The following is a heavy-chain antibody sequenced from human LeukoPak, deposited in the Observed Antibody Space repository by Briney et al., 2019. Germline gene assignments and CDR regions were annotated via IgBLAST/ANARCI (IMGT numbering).Heavy chain of an antibody. J-gene: IGHJ4*02. V-gene: IGHV1-3*01. CDR2: INAGNGNT. D-gene: IGHD5-12*01. CDR1: GYTFTSYA. CDR3: ARVPYSGYDFDY. Sequence: VASVKVSCKASGYTFTSYAMHWVRQAPGQRLEWMGWINAGNGNTKYSQKFQGRVTITRDTSASTAYTELSSLRSEDTAVYYCARVPYSGYDFDYWGQGTLVTVSS.